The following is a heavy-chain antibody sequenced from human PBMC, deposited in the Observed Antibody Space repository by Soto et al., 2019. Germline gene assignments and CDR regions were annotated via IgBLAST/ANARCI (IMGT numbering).Heavy chain of an antibody. CDR2: IYYSGST. CDR1: GDSISGYY. J-gene: IGHJ4*01. D-gene: IGHD6-13*01. V-gene: IGHV4-59*01. Sequence: SETLSLTCTVSGDSISGYYWSWIRQPPGKGLEWIGYIYYSGSTYYNPSLKSRVTISVDTSKNQFSLRLNSVTAADTAVYYCARGKTGAAAATSAYWGHGTLFTVSS. CDR3: ARGKTGAAAATSAY.